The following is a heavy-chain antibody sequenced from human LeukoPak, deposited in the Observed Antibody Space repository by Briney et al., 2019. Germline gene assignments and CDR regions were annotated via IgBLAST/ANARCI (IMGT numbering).Heavy chain of an antibody. CDR1: GFTFSSYG. CDR2: ISYDGSNK. CDR3: AKDSFYGDYYGY. D-gene: IGHD4-17*01. Sequence: GGSLRLSCAASGFTFSSYGMHWVRQAPGKGLEWVAVISYDGSNKYYADSVKGRFTISRDNSKNTLYLQMNSLRAEDTAVYYCAKDSFYGDYYGYWGQGTLVTASS. V-gene: IGHV3-30*18. J-gene: IGHJ4*02.